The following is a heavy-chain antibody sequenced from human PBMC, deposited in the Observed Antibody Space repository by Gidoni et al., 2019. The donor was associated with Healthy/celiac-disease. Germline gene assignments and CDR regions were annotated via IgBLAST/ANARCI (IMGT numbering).Heavy chain of an antibody. D-gene: IGHD2-21*01. V-gene: IGHV1-24*01. CDR1: GNTLTELS. J-gene: IGHJ4*02. CDR2: FDPEDGET. CDR3: ATVGLVGLGLDY. Sequence: QVQMVQAGAEVEKPGDSVKVSCKDSGNTLTELSMHWVRQAPVKGLEWMGGFDPEDGETIYAQKFQGRVTMTEDTSTDTAYMELSSLRSEDTAVYYCATVGLVGLGLDYWGQGTLVTVSS.